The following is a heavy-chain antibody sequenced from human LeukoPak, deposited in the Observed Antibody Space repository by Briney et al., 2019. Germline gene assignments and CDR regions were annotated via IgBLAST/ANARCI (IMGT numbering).Heavy chain of an antibody. J-gene: IGHJ4*02. V-gene: IGHV1-18*01. D-gene: IGHD1-26*01. Sequence: ASVKVSCKGSGYIFPSYGLAWVRQAPGQGLQWMGCISPYNGETKYAQNFQDRLTLTTDASTSTAYMDLRSLRSDDTAVYYCVRDHLPVGSPENYFDSWGQGTLVTVSS. CDR2: ISPYNGET. CDR1: GYIFPSYG. CDR3: VRDHLPVGSPENYFDS.